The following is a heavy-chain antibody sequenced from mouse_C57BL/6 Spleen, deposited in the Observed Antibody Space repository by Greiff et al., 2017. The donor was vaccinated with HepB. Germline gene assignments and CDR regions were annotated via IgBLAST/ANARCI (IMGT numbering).Heavy chain of an antibody. V-gene: IGHV5-15*01. D-gene: IGHD2-1*01. CDR2: ISNLAYSI. Sequence: EVQLVESGGGLVQPGGSLKLSCAASGFTFSDYGMAWVRQAPRKGPEWVAFISNLAYSIYYADTVTGRFTISRENAKNTLYLEMSSLRSEDTAMYYCARGGIYYGNYLYFDYWGQGTTLTVSS. J-gene: IGHJ2*01. CDR1: GFTFSDYG. CDR3: ARGGIYYGNYLYFDY.